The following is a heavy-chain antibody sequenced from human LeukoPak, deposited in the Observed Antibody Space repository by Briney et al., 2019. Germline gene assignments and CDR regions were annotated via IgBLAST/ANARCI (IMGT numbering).Heavy chain of an antibody. CDR2: IIPIFGIA. D-gene: IGHD2-21*02. CDR1: GGTFSSYA. Sequence: TVKVSCKASGGTFSSYAISWVRQAPGQGLEWMGGIIPIFGIANYAQKFQGRVTITADKSTSTAYMELSSLRSEDTAVYYCASRYCGGDCYPTRHLDIWGQGTMVTVSS. CDR3: ASRYCGGDCYPTRHLDI. V-gene: IGHV1-69*17. J-gene: IGHJ3*02.